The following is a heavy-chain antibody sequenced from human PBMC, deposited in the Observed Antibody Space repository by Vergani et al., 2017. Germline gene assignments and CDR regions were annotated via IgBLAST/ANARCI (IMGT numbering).Heavy chain of an antibody. CDR2: ISSSSSYI. V-gene: IGHV3-21*01. D-gene: IGHD3-3*01. CDR3: AREGPDYDFWSGYYPYYYYGMDV. J-gene: IGHJ6*02. CDR1: GFTFSSYS. Sequence: EVQLVESGGGLVKPGGSLRLSCAASGFTFSSYSMNWVRQAPGKGLEWVSSISSSSSYIYYADSVKGRFTISRDNAKNSLYLRMNSLRAEDTAVYYCAREGPDYDFWSGYYPYYYYGMDVWGQGTTVTVSS.